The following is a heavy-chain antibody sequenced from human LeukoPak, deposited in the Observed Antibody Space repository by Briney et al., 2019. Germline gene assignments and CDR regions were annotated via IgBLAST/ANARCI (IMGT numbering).Heavy chain of an antibody. CDR3: ARSCSGGSCYSWYFDL. D-gene: IGHD2-15*01. CDR2: ISYSGST. Sequence: PSETLSLTCTVSGDSISSSRHSWGWIRQPPGKGLEWIGSISYSGSTYYNPSLKTRVTMSVDTSENQFSLKLSSVTAADTAVYYCARSCSGGSCYSWYFDLWGRGTLVTVSS. V-gene: IGHV4-39*01. CDR1: GDSISSSRHS. J-gene: IGHJ2*01.